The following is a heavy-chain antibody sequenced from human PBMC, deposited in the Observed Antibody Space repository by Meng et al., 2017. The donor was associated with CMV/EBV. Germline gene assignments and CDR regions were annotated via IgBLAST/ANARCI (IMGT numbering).Heavy chain of an antibody. Sequence: GGSLRLSCAASGFTFSSYAMHWVRQAPGKGLEWVAVISYDGSNKYYADSVKGRFTISRDNSKSTLYLQMNSLRAEDTAVYYCASLTTGGSSRTLDYWGQGTLVTVSS. J-gene: IGHJ4*02. V-gene: IGHV3-30-3*01. D-gene: IGHD1-1*01. CDR1: GFTFSSYA. CDR2: ISYDGSNK. CDR3: ASLTTGGSSRTLDY.